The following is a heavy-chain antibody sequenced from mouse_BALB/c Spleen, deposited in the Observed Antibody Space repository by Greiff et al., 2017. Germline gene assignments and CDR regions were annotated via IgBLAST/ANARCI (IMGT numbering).Heavy chain of an antibody. Sequence: EVHLVESGGGLVQPKGSLKLSCAASGFTFNTYAMNWVRQAPGKGLEWVARIRSKSNNYATYYADSVKDRFTISRDDSQSMLYLQMNNLKTEDTAMYYCVRDRYGWYFDVWGAGTTVTVSS. J-gene: IGHJ1*01. CDR2: IRSKSNNYAT. CDR3: VRDRYGWYFDV. V-gene: IGHV10-1*02. D-gene: IGHD2-14*01. CDR1: GFTFNTYA.